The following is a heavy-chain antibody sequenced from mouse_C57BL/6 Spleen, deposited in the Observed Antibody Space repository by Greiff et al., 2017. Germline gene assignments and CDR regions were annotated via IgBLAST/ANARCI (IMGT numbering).Heavy chain of an antibody. D-gene: IGHD2-13*01. V-gene: IGHV1-64*01. CDR1: GYTFTSYW. Sequence: VQLQQSGPELVKPGASVKLSCKASGYTFTSYWMHWVKQRPGQGLEWIGMIHPNSGSTNYNEKFKGKATLTVDKSSSTAYMQLSSLTSEDSAVYYCARGGDSFAYWGQGTLVTVSA. CDR3: ARGGDSFAY. CDR2: IHPNSGST. J-gene: IGHJ3*01.